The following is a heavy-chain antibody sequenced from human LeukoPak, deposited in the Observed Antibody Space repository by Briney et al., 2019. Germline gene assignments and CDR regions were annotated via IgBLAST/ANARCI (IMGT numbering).Heavy chain of an antibody. D-gene: IGHD2/OR15-2a*01. CDR1: GFTFSSYG. J-gene: IGHJ6*02. Sequence: GGSLRLSCAASGFTFSSYGMHWVRQAPGKGLEWVAFIRYDGSNKYYADSVKGRFTISRDNSKNTLYLQMNSLRAEDTAVYYCARGVTSALSYYNGMDVWGQGTTVTVSS. V-gene: IGHV3-30*02. CDR2: IRYDGSNK. CDR3: ARGVTSALSYYNGMDV.